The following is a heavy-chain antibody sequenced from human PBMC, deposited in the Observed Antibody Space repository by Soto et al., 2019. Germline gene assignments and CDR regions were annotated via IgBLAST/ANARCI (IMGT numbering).Heavy chain of an antibody. CDR1: GFTFSSYG. CDR2: ISYDGSNK. Sequence: QVQLVESGGGVVQPGRSLRLSCAASGFTFSSYGMHWVRQAPGKGLEWVAVISYDGSNKYYADSVKGRFTISRDNSKNTLDLQMNSLRAEDTAVYYCAKGLDYEDYYYYGMDVWGQGTTVTVSS. J-gene: IGHJ6*02. V-gene: IGHV3-30*18. CDR3: AKGLDYEDYYYYGMDV. D-gene: IGHD4-17*01.